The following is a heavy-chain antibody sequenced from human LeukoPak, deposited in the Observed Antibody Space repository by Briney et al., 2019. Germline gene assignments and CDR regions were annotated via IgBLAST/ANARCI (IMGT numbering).Heavy chain of an antibody. D-gene: IGHD6-13*01. J-gene: IGHJ6*03. CDR1: GYTFTGYY. V-gene: IGHV1-69*13. CDR2: IIPIFGTA. Sequence: SVKVSCKASGYTFTGYYMHWVRQAPGQGLEWMGGIIPIFGTANYAQKFQGRVTITADESTSTAYMELSSLRAEDTAVYYCARERRGGSSSWYYYYYYMDVWGKGTTVTISS. CDR3: ARERRGGSSSWYYYYYYMDV.